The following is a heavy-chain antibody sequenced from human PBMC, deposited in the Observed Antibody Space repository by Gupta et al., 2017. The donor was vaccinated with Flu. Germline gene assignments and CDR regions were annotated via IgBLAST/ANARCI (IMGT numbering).Heavy chain of an antibody. Sequence: QVQLQQLGAGLLKPSETLSLTCAVYGGSFSGYYWSWIRQPPGKGLEWIGEINHSGSTNDDPSLKSRVTISEDTSKNQVSLKLSCVTAADMAVYDGARSNWNALGYWGQGTLVAGFS. V-gene: IGHV4-34*01. CDR1: GGSFSGYY. CDR2: INHSGST. J-gene: IGHJ4*01. D-gene: IGHD1-20*01. CDR3: ARSNWNALGY.